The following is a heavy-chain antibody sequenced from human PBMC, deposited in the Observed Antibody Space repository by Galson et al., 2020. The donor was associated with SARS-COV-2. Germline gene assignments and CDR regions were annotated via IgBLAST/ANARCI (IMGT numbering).Heavy chain of an antibody. CDR3: ARDLRFDI. CDR1: GGSIRSGGYY. J-gene: IGHJ3*02. Sequence: SETLSLTCTVSGGSIRSGGYYWGWIRQYPGKGLEWIGYIYSSGTTYYNPSLKSRLTISQDSSKNQFPLQLSSVTAADTAVYYCARDLRFDIWGQGTMVTVSS. CDR2: IYSSGTT. V-gene: IGHV4-31*03.